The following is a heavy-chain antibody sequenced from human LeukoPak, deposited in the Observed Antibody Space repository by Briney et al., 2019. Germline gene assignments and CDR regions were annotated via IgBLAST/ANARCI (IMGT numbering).Heavy chain of an antibody. CDR2: ISYDGSNK. CDR3: AGDSSSSFAFDI. V-gene: IGHV3-30-3*01. J-gene: IGHJ3*02. CDR1: GFIFSNYA. Sequence: GRSLRLSCAASGFIFSNYAVHWVRQAPGKGLEWVAIISYDGSNKYYADSVKGRFTISRDNAKKSLYLQMNSLRADDTAVYFCAGDSSSSFAFDIWGQGTMVTVSS. D-gene: IGHD6-6*01.